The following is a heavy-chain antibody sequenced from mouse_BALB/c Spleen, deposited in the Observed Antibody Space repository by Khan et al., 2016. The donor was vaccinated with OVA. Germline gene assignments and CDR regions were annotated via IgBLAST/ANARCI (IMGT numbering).Heavy chain of an antibody. J-gene: IGHJ4*01. CDR2: IWGGGST. V-gene: IGHV2-6-5*01. Sequence: QVQLKESGPGLVAPSRNLSITCTVSGFSLSDYGVSWIRQPPGKGLEWLGVIWGGGSTYYNSALRSRLSISKDNSKSQVFLEMSSLQSDDTAMFYCAKGVWSYYYTLDYWGQGTSVTVSS. CDR3: AKGVWSYYYTLDY. CDR1: GFSLSDYG.